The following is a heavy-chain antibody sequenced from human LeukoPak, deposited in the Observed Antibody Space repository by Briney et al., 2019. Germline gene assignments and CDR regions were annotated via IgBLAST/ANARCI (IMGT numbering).Heavy chain of an antibody. CDR1: GFTFGDYA. D-gene: IGHD4-17*01. CDR2: IRSKAYGGTT. CDR3: TRVGDGDYLKGDDY. Sequence: GGSLRLSCTASGFTFGDYAMSWVRQAPGKGLEGVGFIRSKAYGGTTEYAASVKGRFTFSRDDSKSIAYLQMNSLKTEDTAVYYCTRVGDGDYLKGDDYWGQGTLVTVSS. J-gene: IGHJ4*02. V-gene: IGHV3-49*04.